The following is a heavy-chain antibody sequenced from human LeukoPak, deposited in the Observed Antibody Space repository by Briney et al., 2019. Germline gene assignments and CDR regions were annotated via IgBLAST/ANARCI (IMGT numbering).Heavy chain of an antibody. V-gene: IGHV3-23*01. D-gene: IGHD6-13*01. CDR2: IGEGKSGSWT. CDR3: ASQGQQLIFDY. J-gene: IGHJ4*02. Sequence: GGSLRLSCAASGFTLSNYPMGWVRQAPVKGLEWLSAIGEGKSGSWTKPADSVKGRFTISRDNSENTLYLQMDSLTVEDTAVYYCASQGQQLIFDYWGQGTLVTVSS. CDR1: GFTLSNYP.